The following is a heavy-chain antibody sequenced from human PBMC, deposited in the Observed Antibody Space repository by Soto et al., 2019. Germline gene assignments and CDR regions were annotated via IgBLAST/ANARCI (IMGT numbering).Heavy chain of an antibody. V-gene: IGHV1-69*02. Sequence: QVQLVQSGAEVKKPGSSVKVSCKDSGGTFRTYSMFWVRQAPGQGLEWMGRITPMLGIRNYAQRFQDRVTITADKSTATAHMELSSLRSEDTALYYCTIGSWSGEVFDIWGQGTMVTVSS. J-gene: IGHJ3*02. D-gene: IGHD2-21*01. CDR1: GGTFRTYS. CDR3: TIGSWSGEVFDI. CDR2: ITPMLGIR.